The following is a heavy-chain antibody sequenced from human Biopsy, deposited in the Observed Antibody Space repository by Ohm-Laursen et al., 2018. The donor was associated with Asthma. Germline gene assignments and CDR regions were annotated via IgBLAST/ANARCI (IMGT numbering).Heavy chain of an antibody. V-gene: IGHV1-69*13. CDR2: INPVFGTT. CDR3: ARKAGSCISRTCYSLDF. Sequence: SVKVSCKSLGGTFNTYVIGWVRQAPEQGLEWMGGINPVFGTTTYPQKFQDRVTITADDSMSTVYMELSSLRSEDTAVYYCARKAGSCISRTCYSLDFWGQGTLVTVSS. D-gene: IGHD2-2*01. J-gene: IGHJ4*02. CDR1: GGTFNTYV.